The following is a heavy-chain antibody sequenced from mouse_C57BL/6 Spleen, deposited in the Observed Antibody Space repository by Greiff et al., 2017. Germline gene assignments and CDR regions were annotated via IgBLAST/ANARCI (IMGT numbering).Heavy chain of an antibody. CDR3: ARSTDSNYEGS. J-gene: IGHJ3*01. CDR2: IDPEDGET. V-gene: IGHV14-2*01. CDR1: GFNIQDYY. D-gene: IGHD2-5*01. Sequence: EVQLQQSGAELVKPGASVKLSCTASGFNIQDYYIHWVKQRTEQGLEWIGRIDPEDGETNYAPKFQGKATIPADTSSPTAYLQLSSLTSADTAAYYCARSTDSNYEGSWGQGTLVTVSA.